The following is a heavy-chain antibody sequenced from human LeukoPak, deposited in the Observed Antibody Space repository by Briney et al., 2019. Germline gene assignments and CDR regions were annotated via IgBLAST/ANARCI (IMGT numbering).Heavy chain of an antibody. Sequence: PGRSLRLSCAASGFTFSSYAMHWVRQAPGKGLEWVAVISYDGSNKYYADSVKGRFTISRDNSKNTLYLQMNSLRAEDTAVYYRARDLSYSSGPGQHWGQGTLVTVSS. D-gene: IGHD6-19*01. CDR1: GFTFSSYA. CDR2: ISYDGSNK. V-gene: IGHV3-30-3*01. J-gene: IGHJ1*01. CDR3: ARDLSYSSGPGQH.